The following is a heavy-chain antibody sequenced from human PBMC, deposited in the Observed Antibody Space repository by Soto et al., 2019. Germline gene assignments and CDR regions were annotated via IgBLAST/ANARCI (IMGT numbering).Heavy chain of an antibody. CDR1: GGSMSSYY. J-gene: IGHJ3*02. Sequence: QVQLQESGPGLVKPSEPLSLTCTVSGGSMSSYYWSWIRQPPGKRLEWISYIYYSGSTNYTPPLKSRVTISVDPSRNQFPVKRSSVTAADTAVYYCARQPSDCNAGGFDIWGKGTMVTVSS. CDR3: ARQPSDCNAGGFDI. CDR2: IYYSGST. D-gene: IGHD2-15*01. V-gene: IGHV4-59*08.